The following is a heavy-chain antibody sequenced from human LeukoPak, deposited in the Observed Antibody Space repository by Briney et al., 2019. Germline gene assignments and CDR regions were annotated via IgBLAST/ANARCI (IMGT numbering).Heavy chain of an antibody. V-gene: IGHV3-73*01. CDR3: TRRNKDDSSGYYYD. D-gene: IGHD3-22*01. CDR1: GFTFSGSA. J-gene: IGHJ4*02. Sequence: GGSLRLSCAASGFTFSGSAMHWVRQASGKGLEWVGRIRSKANNYATAYAASVKGRFTISREDSKNTAYLQMNSLKTEDTAVYYCTRRNKDDSSGYYYDWGQGTLVTVSS. CDR2: IRSKANNYAT.